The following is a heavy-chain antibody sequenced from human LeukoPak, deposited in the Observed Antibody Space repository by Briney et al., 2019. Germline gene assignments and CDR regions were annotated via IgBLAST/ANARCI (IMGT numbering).Heavy chain of an antibody. J-gene: IGHJ4*02. V-gene: IGHV3-48*01. CDR3: ARARGYSYGYSDY. D-gene: IGHD5-18*01. CDR1: GFTLSSYS. Sequence: GGSLRLSCAASGFTLSSYSMNWVRQAPGRGLEWVSYISSSGSVIDYADSVKGRFTISRDNAKNSLYLQMNSLRVEDTAVYYCARARGYSYGYSDYWGQGTLVTVSS. CDR2: ISSSGSVI.